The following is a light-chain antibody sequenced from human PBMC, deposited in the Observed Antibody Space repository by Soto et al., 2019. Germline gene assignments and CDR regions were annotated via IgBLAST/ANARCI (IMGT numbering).Light chain of an antibody. CDR3: QRSFSQPRT. V-gene: IGKV1-39*01. J-gene: IGKJ4*01. Sequence: DIQMTPPPSSLSASLGDRVTVTCRASQKIHNFVSWYQQKPGQAPKLLIFLASTLESGVPSRCGGSGSGTDFTLTISSLQPADFAPYYCQRSFSQPRTFGGGNKGEIQ. CDR2: LAS. CDR1: QKIHNF.